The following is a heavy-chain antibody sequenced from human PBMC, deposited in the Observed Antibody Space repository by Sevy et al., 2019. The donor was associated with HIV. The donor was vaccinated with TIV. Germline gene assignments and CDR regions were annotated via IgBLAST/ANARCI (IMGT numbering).Heavy chain of an antibody. CDR3: ARDDAILFYSNYSGGEFLYYYGMDV. V-gene: IGHV3-21*01. D-gene: IGHD4-4*01. CDR1: GFTFSSYS. CDR2: ISSSSSYI. J-gene: IGHJ6*02. Sequence: GGSLRLSCAASGFTFSSYSMNWVRQAPGKGLEWVSSISSSSSYIYYADSVKGRFIISRDNAKNSLYLQMNSLRAEDTAVYYCARDDAILFYSNYSGGEFLYYYGMDVWGQGTTVTVSS.